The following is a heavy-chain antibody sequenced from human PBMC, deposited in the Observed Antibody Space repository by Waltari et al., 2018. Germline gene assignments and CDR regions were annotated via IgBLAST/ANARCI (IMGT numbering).Heavy chain of an antibody. Sequence: QITLKESGPTLVKPTQTLTLTCTFSGFSLSTSGVGVGWIRQPPGKALEWLALIYWNDDKRYSPSLKRRLTITKDTSKNQVVRTMTNMDPVDTATYYCAHRESSSWYTSDAFDIWGQGTMVTVSS. CDR2: IYWNDDK. V-gene: IGHV2-5*01. CDR3: AHRESSSWYTSDAFDI. J-gene: IGHJ3*02. CDR1: GFSLSTSGVG. D-gene: IGHD6-13*01.